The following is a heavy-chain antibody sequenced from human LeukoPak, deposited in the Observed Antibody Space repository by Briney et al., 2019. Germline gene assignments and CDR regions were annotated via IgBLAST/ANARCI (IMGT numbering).Heavy chain of an antibody. J-gene: IGHJ5*02. Sequence: SETLSLTCTVSGGSISSCGYYWSWIRQHPGKGLEWIGYIYYSGSTYYNPSLKSRVTISVDTSKNQFSLKLSSVTAADTAVYYCARDGIAAAGMGVDPWGQGTLVTVSS. CDR1: GGSISSCGYY. V-gene: IGHV4-31*03. CDR3: ARDGIAAAGMGVDP. CDR2: IYYSGST. D-gene: IGHD6-13*01.